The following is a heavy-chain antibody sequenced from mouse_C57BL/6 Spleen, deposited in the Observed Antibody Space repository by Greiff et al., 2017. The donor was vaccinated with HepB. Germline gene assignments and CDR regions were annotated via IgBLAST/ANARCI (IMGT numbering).Heavy chain of an antibody. CDR2: ISYDGSN. CDR1: GYSITSGYY. Sequence: EVQRVESGPGLVKPSQSLSLTCSVTGYSITSGYYWNWIRQFPGNKLEWMGYISYDGSNNYNPSLKNRISITRDTSKNQFFLKLNSVTTEDTATYYCAREGDWDVPFDYWGQGTTLTVSS. V-gene: IGHV3-6*01. D-gene: IGHD4-1*01. CDR3: AREGDWDVPFDY. J-gene: IGHJ2*01.